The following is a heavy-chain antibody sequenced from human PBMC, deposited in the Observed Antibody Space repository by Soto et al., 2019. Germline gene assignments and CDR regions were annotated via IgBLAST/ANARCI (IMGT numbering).Heavy chain of an antibody. CDR1: GFTFSSYW. J-gene: IGHJ4*02. Sequence: GGSLRLSCAASGFTFSSYWMSWVRQAPGKGLEWVANIKQDGSEKYYVDSVKGRFTISRDNAKNSLYLQMNSLRAEDTAVYYCARTAGYSSGWWSDYWGQGTLVTVSS. V-gene: IGHV3-7*01. CDR3: ARTAGYSSGWWSDY. CDR2: IKQDGSEK. D-gene: IGHD6-19*01.